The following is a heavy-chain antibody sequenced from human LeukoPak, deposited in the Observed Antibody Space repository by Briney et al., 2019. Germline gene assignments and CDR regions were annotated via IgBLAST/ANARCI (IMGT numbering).Heavy chain of an antibody. J-gene: IGHJ4*02. D-gene: IGHD3-3*01. Sequence: PGGSLRLSCAASGNYWMHWVRQVPGKGLVWVSHINSDGSWTSYADSVKGRFTISKDNAKNTVYLQMNSLRAEDTAVYYCANHASDFWSGYDYWGQGTLVTVSS. CDR3: ANHASDFWSGYDY. CDR2: INSDGSWT. CDR1: GNYW. V-gene: IGHV3-74*01.